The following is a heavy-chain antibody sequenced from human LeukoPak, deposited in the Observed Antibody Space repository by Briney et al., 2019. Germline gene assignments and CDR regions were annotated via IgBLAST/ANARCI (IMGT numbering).Heavy chain of an antibody. Sequence: SVKGSCKASGYTFTGDNMHWVRQAPGQGLEWMGWINPNSGGANYAQKFQGRVTMTGDTSISTAYMELSRLRSDDTAVYYCARDLSLAVPVQGYWGQGTLVTVSS. CDR2: INPNSGGA. D-gene: IGHD6-19*01. V-gene: IGHV1-2*02. CDR1: GYTFTGDN. J-gene: IGHJ4*02. CDR3: ARDLSLAVPVQGY.